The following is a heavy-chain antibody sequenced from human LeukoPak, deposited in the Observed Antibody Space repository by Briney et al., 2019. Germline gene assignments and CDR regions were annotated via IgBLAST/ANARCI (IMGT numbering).Heavy chain of an antibody. J-gene: IGHJ3*02. CDR2: IYYSGIT. Sequence: SETLFLTCTVSGGSISSGGYYWSWIRQHPGMGLEWIGYIYYSGITYYNTALKSRVTISMDKSKNQFSLKLRSVNAADTAVYYCARDRANLDIWGQGTMVTVSS. V-gene: IGHV4-31*03. CDR3: ARDRANLDI. D-gene: IGHD3-10*01. CDR1: GGSISSGGYY.